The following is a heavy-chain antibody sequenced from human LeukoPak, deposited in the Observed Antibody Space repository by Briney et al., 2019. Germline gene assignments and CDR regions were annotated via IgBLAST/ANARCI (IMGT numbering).Heavy chain of an antibody. V-gene: IGHV3-30-3*01. D-gene: IGHD1-26*01. Sequence: PPGRSLRLSCAASGFTFSSYAMHWVRQAPGKGLEWVAVIPYDGSNKYYADSVKGRFTISRDNSKSTLYLQINSLRAEDTAVYYCAKIVGATNSDYWGQGTLVTVSS. CDR3: AKIVGATNSDY. J-gene: IGHJ4*02. CDR2: IPYDGSNK. CDR1: GFTFSSYA.